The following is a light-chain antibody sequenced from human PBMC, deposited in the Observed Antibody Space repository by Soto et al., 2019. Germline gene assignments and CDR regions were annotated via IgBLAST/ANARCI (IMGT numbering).Light chain of an antibody. V-gene: IGKV1-9*01. CDR3: QQSYSTLT. Sequence: DIQLTQSPSFLSASVGDRVTITCRASQVISSYLSWYQQKPVKAPKLLIYAASTLQSGVPSRFSGSRSGTEFTLTISSLQPEDFATYYCQQSYSTLTFGPGTKVDIK. J-gene: IGKJ3*01. CDR1: QVISSY. CDR2: AAS.